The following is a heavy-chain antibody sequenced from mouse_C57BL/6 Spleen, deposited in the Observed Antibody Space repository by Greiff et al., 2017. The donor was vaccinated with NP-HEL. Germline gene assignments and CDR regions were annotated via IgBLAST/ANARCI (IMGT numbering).Heavy chain of an antibody. CDR3: ARVRYFDY. D-gene: IGHD1-1*01. CDR1: GFTFSSYA. CDR2: ISDGGSYT. V-gene: IGHV5-4*03. J-gene: IGHJ3*01. Sequence: EVKLMESGGGLVKPGGSLKLSCAASGFTFSSYAMSWVRQTPEKRLEWVATISDGGSYTYYPDNVKGRFTISRDNAKNNLYLQMSHLKSEDTAMYDCARVRYFDYWGQGTLVTVSA.